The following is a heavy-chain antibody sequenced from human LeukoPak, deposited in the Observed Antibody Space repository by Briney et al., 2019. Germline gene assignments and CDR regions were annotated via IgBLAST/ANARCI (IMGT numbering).Heavy chain of an antibody. CDR1: GFTFSDYY. J-gene: IGHJ4*02. CDR3: ARGAATPIDY. Sequence: GGSLRLSCVASGFTFSDYYMSWIRQAPGKGLEWVSYIGSSGTTIYYADSVKGRFTISRDNAKNSLYLQMNSLRAEDTAVYFCARGAATPIDYWGQGTLVTVSS. V-gene: IGHV3-11*01. D-gene: IGHD2-15*01. CDR2: IGSSGTTI.